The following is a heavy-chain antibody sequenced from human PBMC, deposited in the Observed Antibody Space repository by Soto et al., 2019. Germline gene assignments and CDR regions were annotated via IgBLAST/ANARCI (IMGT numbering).Heavy chain of an antibody. V-gene: IGHV3-33*01. Sequence: QVQLVESGGGVVQPGRSLRLSCAASGFTFSSYGMHWVRQAPGKGLEWVAVRWYDGSEKYYADSVKGRFTISRDNSKNTLYLQMNSLRAEDTAVYYCARQSLGNIRLRGFDYWGQGALVTVSA. CDR3: ARQSLGNIRLRGFDY. J-gene: IGHJ4*02. CDR1: GFTFSSYG. D-gene: IGHD1-1*01. CDR2: RWYDGSEK.